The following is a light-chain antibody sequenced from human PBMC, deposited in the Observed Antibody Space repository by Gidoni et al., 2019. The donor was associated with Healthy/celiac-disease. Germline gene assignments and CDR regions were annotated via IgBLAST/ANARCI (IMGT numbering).Light chain of an antibody. CDR3: QQRSNWRS. Sequence: EFVFSQSPATLSLSPGDRATLSCRASQSVSIYLAWYHQKPGQAPRLLIYDASNRATGIPARFSGSGSGTDFTLTISSLEPEDLAVDYCQQRSNWRSFXQXTKLEIK. V-gene: IGKV3-11*01. J-gene: IGKJ2*01. CDR1: QSVSIY. CDR2: DAS.